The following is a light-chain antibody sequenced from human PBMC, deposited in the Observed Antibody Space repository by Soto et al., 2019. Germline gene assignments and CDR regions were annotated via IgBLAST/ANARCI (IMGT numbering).Light chain of an antibody. CDR2: GAS. CDR1: QNVYEY. J-gene: IGKJ1*01. Sequence: MELSRSGAARSLSPARKPRVYYRASQNVYEYLAWYQQKPGQAPRLLIFGASTRATGIPARFSGSGSGTELTFAFGLLQSDDFPVCSSQLHNKLLRTFAQGTKVDIK. CDR3: QLHNKLLRT. V-gene: IGKV3-15*01.